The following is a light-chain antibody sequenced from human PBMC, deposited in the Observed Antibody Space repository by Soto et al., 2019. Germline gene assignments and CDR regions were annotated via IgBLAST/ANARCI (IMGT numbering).Light chain of an antibody. CDR3: QQYSSYSWT. Sequence: DIQMTQSPSTLSASVGDRVPITCRASQSISGWLAWYQQKPGKAPKLLIYDASILESGVPSRFSGSGSGTEFTLTISSLQPDDFAPYYCQQYSSYSWTFGQGTKVEVK. J-gene: IGKJ1*01. CDR1: QSISGW. CDR2: DAS. V-gene: IGKV1-5*01.